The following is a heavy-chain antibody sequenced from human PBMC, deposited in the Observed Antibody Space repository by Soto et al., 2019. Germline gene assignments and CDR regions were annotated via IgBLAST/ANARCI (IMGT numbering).Heavy chain of an antibody. CDR2: ISSSSTYI. CDR3: ARGGREITRHLDY. V-gene: IGHV3-21*02. D-gene: IGHD3-10*01. CDR1: GITFSSYS. Sequence: EVQLVESGGDLVKPGGSLRLSCAGSGITFSSYSMNWVRQAPGKGLEWVSAISSSSTYIFYADSVKGRFTISRDNAKNSLYLQMNRLSADDTAVYYCARGGREITRHLDYWGQGTLVTVSS. J-gene: IGHJ4*02.